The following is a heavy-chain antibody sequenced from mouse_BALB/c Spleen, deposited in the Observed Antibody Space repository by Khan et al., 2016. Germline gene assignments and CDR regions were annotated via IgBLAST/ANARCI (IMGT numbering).Heavy chain of an antibody. Sequence: EVQLVETGGGLVQPKGSLRLSCAVSGFTFNTYAMNWVRQAPGKGLEWVARIRSKSNSYATYYADSVKDRFTISKHDSQSMLYLQMNNLKTEDSAMYYCVRQRLLTPYCYFDVWGAGTTVTVSS. CDR1: GFTFNTYA. V-gene: IGHV10-1*02. D-gene: IGHD2-3*01. CDR3: VRQRLLTPYCYFDV. CDR2: IRSKSNSYAT. J-gene: IGHJ1*01.